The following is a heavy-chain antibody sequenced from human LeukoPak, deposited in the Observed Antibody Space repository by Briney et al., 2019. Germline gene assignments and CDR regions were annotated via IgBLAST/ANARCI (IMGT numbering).Heavy chain of an antibody. V-gene: IGHV3-30*02. Sequence: GGSLRLSCAASGFTFSSYGMHWVRQAPGKGLEWMAFIRYDGSNKYYADSVKGRFTISRDNSKNTLYLQMNSLRAEDTAVYYCAKDRGGSYSHYYYYMDVWGKGTTVTVSS. CDR2: IRYDGSNK. CDR1: GFTFSSYG. D-gene: IGHD1-26*01. J-gene: IGHJ6*03. CDR3: AKDRGGSYSHYYYYMDV.